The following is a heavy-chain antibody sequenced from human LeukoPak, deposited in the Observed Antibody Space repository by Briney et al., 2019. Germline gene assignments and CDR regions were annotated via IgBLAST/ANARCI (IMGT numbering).Heavy chain of an antibody. Sequence: SQTLSLTCAVSGGSISSGGYSWSWIRQPPGKGLEWIGYIYHSGSTYYNPSLKSRVTISVDRSKNQFSLKLSSVTAADTAVYYCARDKAVRKIWFGEFTYYYYGMDVWGKGTTVTVSS. CDR3: ARDKAVRKIWFGEFTYYYYGMDV. J-gene: IGHJ6*04. CDR1: GGSISSGGYS. CDR2: IYHSGST. D-gene: IGHD3-10*01. V-gene: IGHV4-30-2*01.